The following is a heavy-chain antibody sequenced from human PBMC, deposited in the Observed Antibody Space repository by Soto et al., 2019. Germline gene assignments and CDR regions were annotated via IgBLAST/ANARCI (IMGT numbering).Heavy chain of an antibody. CDR2: IIPILGIA. D-gene: IGHD6-19*01. Sequence: QVQLVQSGAEVKKPGSSVKVSCKASGGTFSSYTISWVRQAPGQGLEWMGRIIPILGIANYAQKFQGRVTITADKSTGTAYMELSSLRSEDTAVYYCTRQIAVADAFDIWGQGTMVTVSS. V-gene: IGHV1-69*02. J-gene: IGHJ3*02. CDR1: GGTFSSYT. CDR3: TRQIAVADAFDI.